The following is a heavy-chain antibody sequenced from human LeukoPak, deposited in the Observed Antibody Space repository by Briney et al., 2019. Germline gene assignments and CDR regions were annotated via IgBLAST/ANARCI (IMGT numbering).Heavy chain of an antibody. D-gene: IGHD2-2*01. CDR1: GYSFTSYW. CDR3: ARHLGYCSSTSCYPYFDY. Sequence: GESLKISCKGSGYSFTSYWIGWARQMPGKGLEWIGIIYPGDSDTRYSPSFQGQVTISADKSISTAYLQWSSLKASDTAMYYCARHLGYCSSTSCYPYFDYWGRGTLVTVSS. V-gene: IGHV5-51*01. CDR2: IYPGDSDT. J-gene: IGHJ4*02.